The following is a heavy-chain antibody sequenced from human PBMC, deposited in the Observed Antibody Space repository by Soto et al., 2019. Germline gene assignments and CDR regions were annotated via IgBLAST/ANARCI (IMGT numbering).Heavy chain of an antibody. V-gene: IGHV3-30-3*01. Sequence: GGSLRLSCAASGFTFSSYAMHWVRQAPGKGLEWVAVISYDGSNKYYADSVKGRFTISRDNSKNTLYLQMNSLRAEDAAVYYCARDRPLQYSSSFPFDYWGQGTLVTVSS. D-gene: IGHD6-6*01. J-gene: IGHJ4*02. CDR1: GFTFSSYA. CDR2: ISYDGSNK. CDR3: ARDRPLQYSSSFPFDY.